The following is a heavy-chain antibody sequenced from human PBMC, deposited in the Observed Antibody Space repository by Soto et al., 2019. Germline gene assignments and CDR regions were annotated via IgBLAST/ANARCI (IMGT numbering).Heavy chain of an antibody. J-gene: IGHJ6*02. Sequence: QVQLQQSGPGLVKPSETLSLTCSVSSGPTSSHNWGWLRQTPGRGLEWIGYVYSTGCTSYNPALNRRCTIAADTPTNHISLTLTSVTAADTAVYYCVRQGIGNLHGLVDVWGQGTTVRVSS. CDR3: VRQGIGNLHGLVDV. CDR1: SGPTSSHN. D-gene: IGHD1-1*01. CDR2: VYSTGCT. V-gene: IGHV4-59*08.